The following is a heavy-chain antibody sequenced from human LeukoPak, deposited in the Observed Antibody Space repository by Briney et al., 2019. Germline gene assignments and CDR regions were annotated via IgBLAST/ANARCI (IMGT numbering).Heavy chain of an antibody. CDR3: ARDLYSSSALYNWFDP. D-gene: IGHD6-6*01. J-gene: IGHJ5*02. V-gene: IGHV4-59*01. Sequence: SETLSLTCTVSGGSISSYYWSWLRQPPGKGLEWIGYIYYSGSTNYNPSLKSRVTISVDTSKNQFSLKLSSVTAADTAVYYCARDLYSSSALYNWFDPWGQGTLVTVSS. CDR1: GGSISSYY. CDR2: IYYSGST.